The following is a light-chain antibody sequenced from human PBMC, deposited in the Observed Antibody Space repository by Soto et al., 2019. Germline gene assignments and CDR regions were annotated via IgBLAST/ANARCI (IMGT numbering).Light chain of an antibody. CDR2: GAS. CDR3: LQDNNYPRT. J-gene: IGKJ1*01. Sequence: AIQMTQSPLSLSASVGDRVIITCRASQDIRNELGWYQQKPGKAPKLLIYGASTLQSGVPSRFSGSGSGTDFTLSISSLQPGDFATYYCLQDNNYPRTFGPGTKVEIK. V-gene: IGKV1-6*01. CDR1: QDIRNE.